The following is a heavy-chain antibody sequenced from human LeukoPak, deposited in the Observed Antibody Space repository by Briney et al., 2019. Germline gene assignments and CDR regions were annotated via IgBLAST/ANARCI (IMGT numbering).Heavy chain of an antibody. J-gene: IGHJ4*02. CDR1: GFTFRNYA. CDR2: ISGSDGST. Sequence: GGSLRLSCAASGFTFRNYAMGWVRQAPGKGLEWVSSISGSDGSTYYADSVKGRFTLSRDNSKNTVDLQMNRLSAEDTAIYYCAKKYSGSYLLDFDSWGQGTLVTVSS. V-gene: IGHV3-23*01. CDR3: AKKYSGSYLLDFDS. D-gene: IGHD1-26*01.